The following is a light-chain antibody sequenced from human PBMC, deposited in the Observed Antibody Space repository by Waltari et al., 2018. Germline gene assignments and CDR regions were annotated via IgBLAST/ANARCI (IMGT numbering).Light chain of an antibody. CDR1: QDINNF. CDR2: DAS. CDR3: QQYDNIPLT. J-gene: IGKJ4*01. V-gene: IGKV1-33*01. Sequence: DIQMTQSPSSLSASVGDRVTITCQASQDINNFLNWYQQKPGKAPKLLIYDASNLETGVPSRFSGSGSGTLYTFTISSLQPEDFATYYCQQYDNIPLTFGGGTKVEIK.